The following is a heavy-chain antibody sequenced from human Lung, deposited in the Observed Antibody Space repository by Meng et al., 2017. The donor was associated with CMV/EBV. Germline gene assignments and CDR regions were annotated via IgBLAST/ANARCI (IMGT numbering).Heavy chain of an antibody. CDR2: IPHRGSS. Sequence: QVRLRESGPVLVKPSETLSPTCAVSGDSITNHNWWAWVRQPPGKGLEWIGEIPHRGSSAYNPSLKSRVSMSIDKSKNQFSLKLTSVTAADTAVYHCLRRSGGSVWGQGTLVTVSS. J-gene: IGHJ1*01. CDR1: GDSITNHNW. V-gene: IGHV4-4*02. CDR3: LRRSGGSV. D-gene: IGHD3-10*01.